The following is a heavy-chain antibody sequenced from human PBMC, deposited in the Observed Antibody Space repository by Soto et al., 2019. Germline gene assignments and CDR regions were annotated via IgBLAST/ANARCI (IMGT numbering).Heavy chain of an antibody. J-gene: IGHJ6*02. CDR2: IIDSGAST. D-gene: IGHD1-26*01. CDR3: AKDEVGAVYYYYYGMDV. V-gene: IGHV3-23*01. CDR1: GFTFSSCA. Sequence: EVQLLESGGGLVQPGGSLRLSCAASGFTFSSCAMGWVRQAPGKGLEWVSDIIDSGASTYYADSVKGRFTISRDNSKSTLYLQMNSLRAEDTALYYCAKDEVGAVYYYYYGMDVWGQGTTVTVSS.